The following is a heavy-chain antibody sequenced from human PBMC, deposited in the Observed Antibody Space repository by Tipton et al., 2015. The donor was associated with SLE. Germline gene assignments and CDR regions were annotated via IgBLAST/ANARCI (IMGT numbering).Heavy chain of an antibody. V-gene: IGHV3-23*01. Sequence: GSLRLSCAASGFTFSSYAMSWVRQAPGKGLEWVSVISGSGGSTYYADSVKGRFTISRDNSKNTLYLQMNSLRAEDTAVYYCAKDHGVVGATRRLDYWGQGTLVTVSS. CDR1: GFTFSSYA. CDR2: ISGSGGST. CDR3: AKDHGVVGATRRLDY. J-gene: IGHJ4*02. D-gene: IGHD1-26*01.